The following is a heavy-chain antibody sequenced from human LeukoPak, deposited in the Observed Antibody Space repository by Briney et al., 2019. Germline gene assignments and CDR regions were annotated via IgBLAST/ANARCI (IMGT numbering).Heavy chain of an antibody. CDR2: INPDSGGT. Sequence: ASVKVSCKASGYIFTGYFMYWVRQAPGQGLEWMGRINPDSGGTEYAQKLQGRITMTRDTSISTAYMELSRLGSDDTAVYYCARGEDCGGGSCVKYWGQGTPVTVSS. V-gene: IGHV1-2*06. J-gene: IGHJ4*02. D-gene: IGHD2-15*01. CDR1: GYIFTGYF. CDR3: ARGEDCGGGSCVKY.